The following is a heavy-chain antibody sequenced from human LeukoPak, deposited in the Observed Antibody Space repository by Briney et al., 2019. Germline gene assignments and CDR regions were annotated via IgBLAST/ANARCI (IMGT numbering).Heavy chain of an antibody. CDR2: INHSGST. V-gene: IGHV4-39*07. CDR3: ARRPEICGGRLSHAFDI. J-gene: IGHJ3*02. Sequence: SETLSLTCAVSGGSISSNSYYWSWIRQPPGKGLEWIGEINHSGSTNYNPSLKSRVTISVDTSKNQFSLKLSSVTAADTAVYYCARRPEICGGRLSHAFDIWGQGTMVTVSS. CDR1: GGSISSNSYY. D-gene: IGHD2-2*01.